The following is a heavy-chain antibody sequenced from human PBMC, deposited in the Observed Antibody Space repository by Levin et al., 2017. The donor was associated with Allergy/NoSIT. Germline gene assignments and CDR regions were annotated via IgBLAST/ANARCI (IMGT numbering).Heavy chain of an antibody. J-gene: IGHJ6*02. D-gene: IGHD6-13*01. V-gene: IGHV1-8*01. CDR2: MNPNSGNT. CDR3: ARGLGSSSWYRRSTFYGMDV. CDR1: GYTFTSYD. Sequence: GESLKISCKASGYTFTSYDINWVRQATGQGLEWMGWMNPNSGNTGYAQKFQGRVTMTRNTSISTAYMELSSLRSEDTAVYYCARGLGSSSWYRRSTFYGMDVWGQGTTVTVSS.